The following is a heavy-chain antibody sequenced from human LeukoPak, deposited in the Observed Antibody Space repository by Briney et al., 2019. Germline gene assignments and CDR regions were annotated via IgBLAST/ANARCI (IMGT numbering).Heavy chain of an antibody. CDR3: ATLAYCGGDCYY. Sequence: GGSLRLSCAASRFAFSAYSMNWVRQAPGKGLEWVSYISTTGSSIKYADSVKGRFTISRDNAKNSLYLQMNSLRAEVTAVYYCATLAYCGGDCYYWGQGILVTVSS. D-gene: IGHD2-21*02. CDR2: ISTTGSSI. CDR1: RFAFSAYS. V-gene: IGHV3-48*04. J-gene: IGHJ4*02.